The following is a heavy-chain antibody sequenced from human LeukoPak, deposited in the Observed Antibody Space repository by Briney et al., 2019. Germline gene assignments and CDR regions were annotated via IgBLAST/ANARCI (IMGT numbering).Heavy chain of an antibody. CDR1: GGTFSSYA. J-gene: IGHJ4*02. Sequence: WASVKVSCKASGGTFSSYAISWVRQAPGQGLEWMGGIIPIFGTANYAQKFQGRVTITADESTSTAYMELRSLRSDDTAVYYCARSGMVRGVHFDYWGQGTLVTVSS. V-gene: IGHV1-69*13. D-gene: IGHD3-10*01. CDR3: ARSGMVRGVHFDY. CDR2: IIPIFGTA.